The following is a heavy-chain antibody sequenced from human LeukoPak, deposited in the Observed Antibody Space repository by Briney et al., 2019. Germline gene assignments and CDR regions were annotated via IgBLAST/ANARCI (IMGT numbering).Heavy chain of an antibody. CDR2: IYYSRST. Sequence: SETLPLTCTVSGGSISSYYWSWIRQPPGKGLEWIGYIYYSRSTNYNPSLKSRVTISVDTSKNQFSLKLSSVTAADTAVYYCARDLIDYYYGMDVWGQGTTVTVSS. CDR1: GGSISSYY. J-gene: IGHJ6*02. D-gene: IGHD3-22*01. V-gene: IGHV4-59*01. CDR3: ARDLIDYYYGMDV.